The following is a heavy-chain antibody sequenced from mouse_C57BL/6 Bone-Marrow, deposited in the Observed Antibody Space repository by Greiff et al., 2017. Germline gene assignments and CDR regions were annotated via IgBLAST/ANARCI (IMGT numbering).Heavy chain of an antibody. J-gene: IGHJ2*01. CDR1: GYTFPSYW. Sequence: QVQLQQPGAELVKPGASVQMSCKASGYTFPSYWITWVKQRPGQGLEWIGDIYPTSGRTNYNEKFKSKAILTVDTSSNTAYMQRSSLTSEDSAVFYCARSGPLGRSFDYWGQGTTLTVSS. CDR2: IYPTSGRT. V-gene: IGHV1-55*01. CDR3: ARSGPLGRSFDY. D-gene: IGHD4-1*01.